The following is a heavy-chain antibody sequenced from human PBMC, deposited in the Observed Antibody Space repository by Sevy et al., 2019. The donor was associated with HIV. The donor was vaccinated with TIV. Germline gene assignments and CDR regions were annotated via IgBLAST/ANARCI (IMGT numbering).Heavy chain of an antibody. CDR3: ARDHVRDGDLGDYYYYAFDV. J-gene: IGHJ6*02. V-gene: IGHV3-11*01. D-gene: IGHD4-17*01. Sequence: GGSLRLSCAASGLTFSDYYMSWIRQAPGKGLEWISYISGSDSTIYYADSVKGRFTISRDNARNSLYLQMNSVRAEDTAVYYCARDHVRDGDLGDYYYYAFDVWGQGTTVTVSS. CDR1: GLTFSDYY. CDR2: ISGSDSTI.